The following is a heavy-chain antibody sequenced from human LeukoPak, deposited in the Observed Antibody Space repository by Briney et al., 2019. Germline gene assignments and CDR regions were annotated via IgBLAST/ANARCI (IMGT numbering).Heavy chain of an antibody. J-gene: IGHJ4*02. CDR2: MKGDGSDK. CDR3: ARDEGGGWFVY. Sequence: PGGSLRLSCAASGFTFSTYWMSWVRQAPGKGLEWVANMKGDGSDKNYVDSVKGRFTIYGDNAKNSMYLQMNRLRDDDSAVYYCARDEGGGWFVYWGQGILVIVSS. V-gene: IGHV3-7*04. D-gene: IGHD6-19*01. CDR1: GFTFSTYW.